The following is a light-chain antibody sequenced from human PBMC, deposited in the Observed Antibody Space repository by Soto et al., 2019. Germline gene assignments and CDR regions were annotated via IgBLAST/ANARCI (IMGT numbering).Light chain of an antibody. Sequence: DIQMTQPPSTLSGSVGGRVTITCRASQTISSWLAWYQQKPGKAPKLLIYKASTLKSGVPSRFSGSGSGTEFTLTISSLQPDDFATYYCQHYNSYSEAFGQGTKVDIK. CDR1: QTISSW. CDR3: QHYNSYSEA. CDR2: KAS. J-gene: IGKJ1*01. V-gene: IGKV1-5*03.